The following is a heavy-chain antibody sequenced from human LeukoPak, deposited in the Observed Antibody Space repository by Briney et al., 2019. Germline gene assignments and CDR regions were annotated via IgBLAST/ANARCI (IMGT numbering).Heavy chain of an antibody. D-gene: IGHD6-19*01. V-gene: IGHV1-2*02. J-gene: IGHJ4*02. CDR1: EYTLSGHY. CDR3: ARESHGTVAGTSGGWY. Sequence: GASVKVSCKASEYTLSGHYMHWVRQGPGQGLEWMGWINPNSGGTNYAQKFQGRVTMTRDTSISTAYMELSRLRSDDTAVYYCARESHGTVAGTSGGWYWGQETLVTV. CDR2: INPNSGGT.